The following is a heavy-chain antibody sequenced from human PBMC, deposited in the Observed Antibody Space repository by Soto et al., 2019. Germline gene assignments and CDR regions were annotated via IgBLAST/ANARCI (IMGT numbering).Heavy chain of an antibody. CDR3: ASTSDYYDSSGYSWFDP. Sequence: SETLSLTCTVSGGSISSGGYYWTWIRQHPGKGLEWIGYNYYSGITYYNPSLKSRVTISLDTSKNQFSLKLNSVTAADTAVYYCASTSDYYDSSGYSWFDPWGQGTLVTVSS. CDR2: NYYSGIT. D-gene: IGHD3-22*01. CDR1: GGSISSGGYY. V-gene: IGHV4-31*03. J-gene: IGHJ5*02.